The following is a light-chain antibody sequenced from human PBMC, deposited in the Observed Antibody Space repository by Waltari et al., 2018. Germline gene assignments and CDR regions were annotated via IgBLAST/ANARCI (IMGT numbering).Light chain of an antibody. Sequence: QSVLTQPPSASGTPGQRVTISCSGSYSNIGSNAINWYQHLPGTAPKLLIYNNNQRPSGVPARFSGSKSGTSGSLAISGLQSEDEADYYCAAWDDSLNGHVVFGGGTKLTVL. CDR2: NNN. V-gene: IGLV1-44*01. CDR3: AAWDDSLNGHVV. CDR1: YSNIGSNA. J-gene: IGLJ2*01.